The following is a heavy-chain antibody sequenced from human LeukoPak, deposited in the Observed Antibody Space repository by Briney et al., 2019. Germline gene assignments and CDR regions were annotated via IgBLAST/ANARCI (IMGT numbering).Heavy chain of an antibody. Sequence: GGSLRLSCAASGFTFSSSWMHWVRQAPGKGLVWVSRINSDGSSTSYADPVKGRFTISRDNAKNTLYLQMNSLRAEDTAVYYCARIAWELLEIDYWGQGTLVTVSS. J-gene: IGHJ4*02. CDR1: GFTFSSSW. V-gene: IGHV3-74*01. CDR2: INSDGSST. D-gene: IGHD1-26*01. CDR3: ARIAWELLEIDY.